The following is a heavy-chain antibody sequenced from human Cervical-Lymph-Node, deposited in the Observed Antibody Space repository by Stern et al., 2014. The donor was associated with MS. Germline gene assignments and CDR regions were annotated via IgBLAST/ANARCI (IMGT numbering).Heavy chain of an antibody. CDR3: ARGPLEGVGSATYYYGMDV. CDR2: IYYTGIS. V-gene: IGHV4-31*03. J-gene: IGHJ6*02. D-gene: IGHD3-10*01. Sequence: QVQLQESGPGLVKPSQTLSLTCTVSGGSIGSGSYYWSWIRQHPGEGLEWIGYIYYTGISYYNPSLRSRVIISLDMSKSQLSLKLNSVTAADAAVYFCARGPLEGVGSATYYYGMDVWGQGTTVTVSS. CDR1: GGSIGSGSYY.